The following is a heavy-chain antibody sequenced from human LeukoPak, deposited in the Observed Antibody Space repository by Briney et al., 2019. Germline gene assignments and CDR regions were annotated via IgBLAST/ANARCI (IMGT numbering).Heavy chain of an antibody. Sequence: PSETLSLTCSVSGGSVSSYYWSWIRQPAGKGLEWIGRIYPSGTTHYNPSLKSRVTISVDTSRNQFSLNLKSVTAADTAVYYCARAGGLPRDDAFDLWGQGTMVTVSS. D-gene: IGHD3-10*01. CDR3: ARAGGLPRDDAFDL. CDR2: IYPSGTT. CDR1: GGSVSSYY. J-gene: IGHJ3*01. V-gene: IGHV4-4*07.